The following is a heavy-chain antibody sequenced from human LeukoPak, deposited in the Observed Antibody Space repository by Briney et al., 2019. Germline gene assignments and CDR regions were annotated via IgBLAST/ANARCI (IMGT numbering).Heavy chain of an antibody. CDR1: GFTFRSYA. D-gene: IGHD1-26*01. CDR2: ISGSGGST. J-gene: IGHJ4*02. CDR3: ARNYYEPTYDYYFDC. Sequence: GGSLRLSCAASGFTFRSYAMSWVRQAPGKGLEWVSAISGSGGSTYYADSVRGRFTISRDNSKNTLYLHMDSLRAEDTALYYCARNYYEPTYDYYFDCWGQGTLVTVSS. V-gene: IGHV3-23*01.